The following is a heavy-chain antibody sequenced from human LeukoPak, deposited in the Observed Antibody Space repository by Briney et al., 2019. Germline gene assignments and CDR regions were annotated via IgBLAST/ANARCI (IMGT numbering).Heavy chain of an antibody. D-gene: IGHD5-24*01. Sequence: SETLSLTCAVYGGSFSGYYWSWIRQPPGKGLEWIGEINHSGSTNYNPSLKSRVTISVDTSKNQFSLKLSSVTAADTAVYYCARDGERWLIRTRGFDSWGQGTLVTVSS. CDR1: GGSFSGYY. V-gene: IGHV4-34*01. J-gene: IGHJ4*02. CDR2: INHSGST. CDR3: ARDGERWLIRTRGFDS.